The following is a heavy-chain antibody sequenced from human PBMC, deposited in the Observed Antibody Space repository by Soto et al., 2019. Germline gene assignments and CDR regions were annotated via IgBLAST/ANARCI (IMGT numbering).Heavy chain of an antibody. V-gene: IGHV3-23*01. CDR1: GFTFSSYA. J-gene: IGHJ6*02. CDR2: ISGSGGST. D-gene: IGHD3-22*01. CDR3: ASPSMVDSSGYYFYYYYGMDV. Sequence: PGGSLRLSCAASGFTFSSYAMSWVRQAPGKGLEWVSAISGSGGSTYYADSVKGRFTISRDNSKNTLYLQMNSLRAEDTAVYYCASPSMVDSSGYYFYYYYGMDVWSQGTTVTVSS.